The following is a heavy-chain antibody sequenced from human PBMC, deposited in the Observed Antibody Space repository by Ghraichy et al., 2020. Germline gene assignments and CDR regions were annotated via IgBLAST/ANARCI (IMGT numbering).Heavy chain of an antibody. J-gene: IGHJ3*01. Sequence: SETLSLTCAVYGGSFSGYYWSWIRQPPGKGLEWMGEISHGGSTNYNPSLESRVTMSVDTSKNQFSLRLTSVTAADTAVYYCARDRKKIRRTTARGSTFDVWGQGKMVTVSS. CDR3: ARDRKKIRRTTARGSTFDV. V-gene: IGHV4-34*01. CDR1: GGSFSGYY. CDR2: ISHGGST. D-gene: IGHD3-16*01.